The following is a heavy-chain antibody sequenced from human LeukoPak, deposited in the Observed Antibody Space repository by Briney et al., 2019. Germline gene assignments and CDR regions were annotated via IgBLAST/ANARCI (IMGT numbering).Heavy chain of an antibody. Sequence: SETLSLTCTVSGGSISSYYWSWIRQPPGKGLEWIGYIYYSRSTNYNPSLKSRVTISVDTSKNQFSLKLSSVTAADTAVYYCARRDAAGDFDYWGQGTLVTVSS. CDR1: GGSISSYY. D-gene: IGHD6-13*01. J-gene: IGHJ4*02. CDR3: ARRDAAGDFDY. CDR2: IYYSRST. V-gene: IGHV4-59*08.